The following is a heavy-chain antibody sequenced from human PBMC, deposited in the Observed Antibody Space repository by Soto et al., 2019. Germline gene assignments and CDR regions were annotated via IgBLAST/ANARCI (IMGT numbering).Heavy chain of an antibody. Sequence: GESLKISCKGSGYSFTSYWIGWVRQMPGKGLEWMGIIYPGDSDTRYSPSFQGQVTISADKSISTAYLQWSSLKASDTAMYYCARRIRSGWTGGYFDHCGQATLVTVPS. CDR3: ARRIRSGWTGGYFDH. CDR2: IYPGDSDT. V-gene: IGHV5-51*01. D-gene: IGHD6-19*01. J-gene: IGHJ4*02. CDR1: GYSFTSYW.